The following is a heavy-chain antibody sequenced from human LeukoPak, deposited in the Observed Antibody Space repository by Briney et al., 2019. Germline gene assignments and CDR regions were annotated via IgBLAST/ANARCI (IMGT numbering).Heavy chain of an antibody. Sequence: GGSLRLSCAASGFTFSTYAMNWVRQAPGKGLEWVSRISGSGVRTYYADSVKGRFTISRDNSKNTLYLQMNSLRAEDTAVYYCAEDSSPYGSGSPYYFDYWGQGTLVTVSS. J-gene: IGHJ4*02. CDR1: GFTFSTYA. CDR3: AEDSSPYGSGSPYYFDY. D-gene: IGHD6-19*01. V-gene: IGHV3-23*01. CDR2: ISGSGVRT.